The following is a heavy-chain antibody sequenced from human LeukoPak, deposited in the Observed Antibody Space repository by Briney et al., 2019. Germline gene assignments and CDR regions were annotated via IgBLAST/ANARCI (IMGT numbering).Heavy chain of an antibody. CDR3: ARGDIGRATVTTWHY. J-gene: IGHJ4*02. V-gene: IGHV3-48*03. Sequence: PGGSLRLSCAASGFTFSSYEMNWVRQAPGKGLEWVSYISSSGSTIYYADSVKGRFTISRDNAKNSLYLQMNSLRAEDTAVYFCARGDIGRATVTTWHYWGQGTLVTVSS. CDR1: GFTFSSYE. CDR2: ISSSGSTI. D-gene: IGHD4-17*01.